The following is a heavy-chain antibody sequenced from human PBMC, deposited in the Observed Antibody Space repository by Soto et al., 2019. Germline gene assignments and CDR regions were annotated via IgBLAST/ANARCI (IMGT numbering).Heavy chain of an antibody. CDR2: MYHSGST. D-gene: IGHD1-26*01. J-gene: IGHJ5*02. Sequence: SETQSLTCVVSGCTISGGHRWGWVRQPPGKGLEWIGLMYHSGSTYYNPSLKSRVTMSVDTSKNQFSLNLNSVSAADTAVYYCARRSSGSYGWFDPWGQGTLVTVSS. V-gene: IGHV4-38-2*01. CDR3: ARRSSGSYGWFDP. CDR1: GCTISGGHR.